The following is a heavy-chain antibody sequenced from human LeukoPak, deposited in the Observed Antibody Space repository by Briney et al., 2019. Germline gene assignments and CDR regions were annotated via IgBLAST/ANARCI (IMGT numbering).Heavy chain of an antibody. CDR2: ISSFGSTI. J-gene: IGHJ4*02. Sequence: GGSLRFSCAASGFTFSTYSMNWVRQAPGKGLEWVSYISSFGSTIYYADSVKGRFTISRDNAKNSLYLLMNSLRAEDTAVYYCARDQGSIVSYWGQGTLVTVSS. CDR1: GFTFSTYS. CDR3: ARDQGSIVSY. D-gene: IGHD5/OR15-5a*01. V-gene: IGHV3-48*01.